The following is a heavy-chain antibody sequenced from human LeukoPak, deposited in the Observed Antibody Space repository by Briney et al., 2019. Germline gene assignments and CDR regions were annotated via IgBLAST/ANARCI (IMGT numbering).Heavy chain of an antibody. CDR2: ISWNSNRV. V-gene: IGHV3-9*01. Sequence: GGSLRLSCAASGFRFDDYAMHWVRQAPGKGLEWVSSISWNSNRVGYADSVKGRFTIPRDNAKNSLSLQMNSLRAEDTAVYYCARGGQQPDYWGQGTLVTVSS. D-gene: IGHD6-13*01. J-gene: IGHJ4*02. CDR1: GFRFDDYA. CDR3: ARGGQQPDY.